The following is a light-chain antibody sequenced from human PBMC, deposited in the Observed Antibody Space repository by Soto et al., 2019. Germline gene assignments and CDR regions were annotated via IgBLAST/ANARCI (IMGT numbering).Light chain of an antibody. Sequence: DIHMTQSPSSLAASLGDRVTVAXQASQDIAGYLNWYQQKPGXAPKXXXDDXSYLETGVPSRLSGSGYGTDFAFTISSLQPEDIAKYYFQQSENLTRTFGGGTKVDIK. J-gene: IGKJ4*01. CDR2: DXS. CDR1: QDIAGY. CDR3: QQSENLTRT. V-gene: IGKV1-33*01.